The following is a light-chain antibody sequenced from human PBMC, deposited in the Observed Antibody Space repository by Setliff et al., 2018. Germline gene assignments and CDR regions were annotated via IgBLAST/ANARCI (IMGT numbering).Light chain of an antibody. V-gene: IGLV2-14*01. CDR3: SSYTSSSPYV. CDR1: SSDVGGYNY. CDR2: DVS. J-gene: IGLJ1*01. Sequence: ALTQPASVSGSPGQSITISCTGTSSDVGGYNYVSWYQQHPGKAPKLMIYDVSKRPSGVSNRFSGSKSGNTASLTISGLQAEDEADYYCSSYTSSSPYVFGTGTRVTVL.